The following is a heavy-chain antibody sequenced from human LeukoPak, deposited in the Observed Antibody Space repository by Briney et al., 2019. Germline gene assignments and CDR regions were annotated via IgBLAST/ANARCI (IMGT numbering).Heavy chain of an antibody. CDR3: ARDAAAATLGAFDI. Sequence: SETLSLTCTVSGGSLSSYYWSWIRQPPGKGLEWIGYIYYSGSTNYNPSLTSRVTISVDTSKNQFSLKLSSVTAADTAVYYCARDAAAATLGAFDIWGQGTMVTVSS. V-gene: IGHV4-59*01. J-gene: IGHJ3*02. D-gene: IGHD6-13*01. CDR1: GGSLSSYY. CDR2: IYYSGST.